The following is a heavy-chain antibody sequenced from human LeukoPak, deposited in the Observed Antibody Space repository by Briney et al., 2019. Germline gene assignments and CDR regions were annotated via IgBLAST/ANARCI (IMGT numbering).Heavy chain of an antibody. J-gene: IGHJ1*01. CDR3: ARDGHYDILTGYFQD. CDR1: GFTFTDFY. D-gene: IGHD3-9*01. V-gene: IGHV3-11*01. Sequence: SGGSLRLSCAASGFTFTDFYMSWIRQAPGKGLEWVSYITNSGTTIYYADSVKGRFTISRDNAKNSLYLQMNSLRAEDTAVYYCARDGHYDILTGYFQDWGQGTLVTVSS. CDR2: ITNSGTTI.